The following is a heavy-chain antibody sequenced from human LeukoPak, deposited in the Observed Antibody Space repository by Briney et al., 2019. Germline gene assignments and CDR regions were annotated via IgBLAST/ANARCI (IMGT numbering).Heavy chain of an antibody. CDR1: GFTFSGYS. V-gene: IGHV3-48*01. Sequence: GGSLRLSCAASGFTFSGYSMNRVRQAPGKGLEWVSYIYSSSTIIYYADSVKGRFTISRDNAKNSLYLQMNSLRAEDTAVYYCARDTTYAFDMWGQGTMVTVSS. CDR3: ARDTTYAFDM. J-gene: IGHJ3*02. CDR2: IYSSSTII. D-gene: IGHD1-14*01.